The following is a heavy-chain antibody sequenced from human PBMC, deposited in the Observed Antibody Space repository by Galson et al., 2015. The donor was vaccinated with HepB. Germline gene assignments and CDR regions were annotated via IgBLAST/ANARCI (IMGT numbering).Heavy chain of an antibody. CDR3: ATSLEVIGWFDP. D-gene: IGHD2-21*01. J-gene: IGHJ5*02. CDR2: FDPEDGET. Sequence: SVKVSCKVSGYTLTELSMHWVRQAPGKGLEWMGGFDPEDGETIYAQKFQGRVTMTEDTSTDTAYMELSSLRSEDTAVYYCATSLEVIGWFDPWGQGTLVTVSS. CDR1: GYTLTELS. V-gene: IGHV1-24*01.